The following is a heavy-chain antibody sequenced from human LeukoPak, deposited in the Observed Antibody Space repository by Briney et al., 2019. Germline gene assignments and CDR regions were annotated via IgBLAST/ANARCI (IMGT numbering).Heavy chain of an antibody. D-gene: IGHD6-6*01. CDR3: ARIAARPVYYYYMDV. J-gene: IGHJ6*03. CDR2: IYTSGST. Sequence: SETLSLTCTVSGGSISSYYWSWIRQPAGKGLEWIGRIYTSGSTNYNPSLKSRVTMSVDTSKNQFSLKLSSVTAADTAVYYCARIAARPVYYYYMDVWGKGTTVNVSS. V-gene: IGHV4-4*07. CDR1: GGSISSYY.